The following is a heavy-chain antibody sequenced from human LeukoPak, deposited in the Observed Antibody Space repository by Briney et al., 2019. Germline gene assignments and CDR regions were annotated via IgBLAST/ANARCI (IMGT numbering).Heavy chain of an antibody. V-gene: IGHV4-38-2*01. J-gene: IGHJ4*02. CDR1: GYSISSGYY. D-gene: IGHD6-13*01. CDR2: IYHSGST. CDR3: ARINRQQLALDY. Sequence: PSETLSLTCAVSGYSISSGYYWGWIRQPPGKGLEWIGSIYHSGSTYYNPSLKSRVTISVDTSKNQFSLKLSSVTAADTAVYYCARINRQQLALDYWGQGTLVTVSS.